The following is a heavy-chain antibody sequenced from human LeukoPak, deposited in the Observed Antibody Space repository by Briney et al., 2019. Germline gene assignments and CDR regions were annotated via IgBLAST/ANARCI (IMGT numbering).Heavy chain of an antibody. J-gene: IGHJ6*02. Sequence: GGSLRLSCAASGFTFSSYSMNWVRQAPGKGLEWVSSISSSSSYIYYADSVKGRFTISRDIAKNSLYLQMNSLRAEDTAVYYCASAERYYDFWRASYYYYGMDVWGQGTTVTVSS. V-gene: IGHV3-21*01. CDR1: GFTFSSYS. CDR3: ASAERYYDFWRASYYYYGMDV. CDR2: ISSSSSYI. D-gene: IGHD3-3*01.